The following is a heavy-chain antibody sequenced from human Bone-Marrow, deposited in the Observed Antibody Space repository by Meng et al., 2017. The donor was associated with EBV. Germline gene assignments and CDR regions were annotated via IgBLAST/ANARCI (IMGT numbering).Heavy chain of an antibody. D-gene: IGHD5-24*01. V-gene: IGHV7-4-1*02. Sequence: QVQLGPSGYELKKPGASVKVSCKASGYTFTSYAMNWVRQAPGQGLEWMGWINTNTGNPTYAQGFTGRFVFSLDTSVSTAYLQISSLKAEDTAVYYCAREAPDGYNPMPPVYWGQGTLVTVSS. CDR2: INTNTGNP. CDR3: AREAPDGYNPMPPVY. J-gene: IGHJ4*02. CDR1: GYTFTSYA.